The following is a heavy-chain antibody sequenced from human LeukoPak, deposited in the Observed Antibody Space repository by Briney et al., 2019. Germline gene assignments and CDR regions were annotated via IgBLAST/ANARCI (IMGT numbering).Heavy chain of an antibody. V-gene: IGHV3-33*01. CDR1: GFTFSSYG. CDR3: ARGPTGGYERTLYCFDY. D-gene: IGHD5-12*01. CDR2: IWYDGSNK. J-gene: IGHJ4*02. Sequence: GRSLRLSCAASGFTFSSYGMHWVRQAPGKGLEWVAVIWYDGSNKYYADSVKGRFTISRDNSKNTLYLQMNSLRAEDTAVYYCARGPTGGYERTLYCFDYWGQGTLVTVSS.